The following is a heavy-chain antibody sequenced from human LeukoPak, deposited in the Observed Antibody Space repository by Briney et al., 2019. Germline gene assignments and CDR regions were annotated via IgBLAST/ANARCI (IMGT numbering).Heavy chain of an antibody. J-gene: IGHJ4*02. CDR1: GGSISSSSYY. CDR3: ARHNDSSGYYPSYFDY. V-gene: IGHV4-39*01. Sequence: SETLSLTCTVSGGSISSSSYYWGWIRQPPGKGLEWIGSIYYSGSTYYNPSLKSRVTTSVDTAKNQFSLKLNAVTAADTAVYYCARHNDSSGYYPSYFDYWGQGTLVTVSS. D-gene: IGHD3-22*01. CDR2: IYYSGST.